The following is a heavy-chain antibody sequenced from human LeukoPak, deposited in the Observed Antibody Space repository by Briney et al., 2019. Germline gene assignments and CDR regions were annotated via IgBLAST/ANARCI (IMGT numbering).Heavy chain of an antibody. Sequence: PGGSLRLSCAASGFTFSSYWIHWVRQARGKGLVWVSRISTDGSSTNYADSVKGRFTISRDNAKNTLYLQMNSLGAEDTAVYYCARSYPFDYWGQGTLVTVSS. CDR2: ISTDGSST. V-gene: IGHV3-74*01. J-gene: IGHJ4*02. D-gene: IGHD1-26*01. CDR1: GFTFSSYW. CDR3: ARSYPFDY.